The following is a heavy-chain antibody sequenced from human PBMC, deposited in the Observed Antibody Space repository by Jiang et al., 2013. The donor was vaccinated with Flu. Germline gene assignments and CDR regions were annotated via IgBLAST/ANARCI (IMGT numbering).Heavy chain of an antibody. CDR2: ISYDGSNK. D-gene: IGHD6-13*01. CDR3: AKDSAGPFDY. V-gene: IGHV3-30*18. Sequence: VQLVESGGGVVQPGRSLRLSCAASEFTFSSYGMHWVRQAPGKGLEWVAVISYDGSNKYYADSVKGRFTISRDNSKNTLYLQMNSLRAEDTAVYYCAKDSAGPFDYVGPGNPGHRLL. CDR1: EFTFSSYG. J-gene: IGHJ4*02.